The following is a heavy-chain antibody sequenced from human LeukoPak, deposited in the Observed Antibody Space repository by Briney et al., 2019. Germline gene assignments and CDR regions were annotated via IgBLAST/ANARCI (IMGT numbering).Heavy chain of an antibody. CDR3: ASSSNFYYYYVDV. J-gene: IGHJ6*03. Sequence: PSETLSLTCTVSGGSISSYFWTWIRQPAGKGLEWIGRIYSNGITNYNPSLKSRVTMSIDTSKKEFSLKLSSVTAADTAIYYCASSSNFYYYYVDVWGKGTTVTVSS. CDR1: GGSISSYF. CDR2: IYSNGIT. V-gene: IGHV4-4*07.